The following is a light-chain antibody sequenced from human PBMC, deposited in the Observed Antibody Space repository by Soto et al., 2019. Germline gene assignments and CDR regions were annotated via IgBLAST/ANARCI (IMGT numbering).Light chain of an antibody. CDR2: WAS. J-gene: IGKJ2*01. CDR3: QQYYSPPYT. Sequence: DIVMTQSPDSLAVSLGERATINCKSSQSVLYSSNNKNDLSWYQQKPGQPPKLLIYWASTRESGVPDRFSGSGSGTDFTLTINSLQAEDVAVYYCQQYYSPPYTFGQGTKLEIK. V-gene: IGKV4-1*01. CDR1: QSVLYSSNNKND.